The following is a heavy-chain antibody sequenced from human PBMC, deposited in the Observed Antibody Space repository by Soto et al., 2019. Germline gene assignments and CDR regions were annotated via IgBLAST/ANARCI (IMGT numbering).Heavy chain of an antibody. D-gene: IGHD3-22*01. Sequence: GESLKISCKGSGYSFTSYWISWVRQMPGKGLEWMGRIDPSDSYTNYSPSFQGHVTISADKSISTAYLQWSSLKASDTAMYYCARLYYYDSSGYYGGPGAFDIWGQGTMVTVSS. V-gene: IGHV5-10-1*01. CDR2: IDPSDSYT. CDR3: ARLYYYDSSGYYGGPGAFDI. J-gene: IGHJ3*02. CDR1: GYSFTSYW.